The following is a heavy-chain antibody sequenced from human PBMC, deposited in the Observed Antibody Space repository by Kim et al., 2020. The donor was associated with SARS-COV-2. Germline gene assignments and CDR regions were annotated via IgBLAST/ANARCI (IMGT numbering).Heavy chain of an antibody. CDR3: ARGSSIIGGLGYFDY. Sequence: KFRGRVTITENQPTSQAYMELSSLRSEDTAVYYCARGSSIIGGLGYFDYWGQGTLVTVSS. V-gene: IGHV1-69*01. D-gene: IGHD3-16*01. J-gene: IGHJ4*02.